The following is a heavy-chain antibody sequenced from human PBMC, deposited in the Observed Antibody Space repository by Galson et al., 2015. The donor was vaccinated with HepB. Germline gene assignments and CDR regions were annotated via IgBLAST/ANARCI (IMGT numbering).Heavy chain of an antibody. D-gene: IGHD5-18*01. J-gene: IGHJ5*01. Sequence: TLSLTCAVSGGSISSGGYSWSWIRQPPGGKLEWIGIVYYNGGTFYSPSLKSRLTISLDTYKNHFSLELGSVTAADTAVYYCARARGYSSGWYDFWGKGTLVAVSS. CDR3: ARARGYSSGWYDF. CDR2: VYYNGGT. CDR1: GGSISSGGYS. V-gene: IGHV4-30-4*07.